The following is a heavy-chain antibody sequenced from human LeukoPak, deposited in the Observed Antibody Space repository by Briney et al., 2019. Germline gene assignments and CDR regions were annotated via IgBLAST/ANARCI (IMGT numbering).Heavy chain of an antibody. CDR3: ARDGQIAAAGCFDY. CDR1: GCTFSSYA. D-gene: IGHD6-13*01. CDR2: ISYDGSNK. J-gene: IGHJ4*02. Sequence: GGSLRLSCAASGCTFSSYAVHWVRQAPGKGLEWVAVISYDGSNKYYADSVKGRFTISRDNSKNTLYLQMNSLRAEDTAVYYCARDGQIAAAGCFDYWGQGTLVTVSS. V-gene: IGHV3-30-3*01.